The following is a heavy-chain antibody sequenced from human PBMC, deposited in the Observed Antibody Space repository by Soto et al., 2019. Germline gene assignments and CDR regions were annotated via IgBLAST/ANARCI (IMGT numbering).Heavy chain of an antibody. Sequence: EVQLLESGGGLVRPGGSLRLSGAAPGFPFSSRAMSWVRQAPGKGLGGVSAIRGSGTITYYAASVKGRFTISRDTSKHTLYLQMNSLRADDTAVYYCAEWARYCSGADCRAWGQGTLVTVSS. D-gene: IGHD2-15*01. J-gene: IGHJ5*02. CDR2: IRGSGTIT. CDR1: GFPFSSRA. CDR3: AEWARYCSGADCRA. V-gene: IGHV3-23*01.